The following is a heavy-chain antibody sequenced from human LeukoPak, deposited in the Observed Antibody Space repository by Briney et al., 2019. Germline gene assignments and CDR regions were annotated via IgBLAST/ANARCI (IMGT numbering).Heavy chain of an antibody. CDR1: GFTFSSYG. CDR3: ARDRSSQLAYLYYYYGMDV. V-gene: IGHV3-30*03. D-gene: IGHD2-2*02. J-gene: IGHJ6*02. Sequence: PGGSLRLSCAASGFTFSSYGMHWVRQAPGKGLEWVAVISYDGSNKYYADSVKGRFTISRDNSKNTLYLQMNSLRAGDTAVYYCARDRSSQLAYLYYYYGMDVWGQGTTVTVSS. CDR2: ISYDGSNK.